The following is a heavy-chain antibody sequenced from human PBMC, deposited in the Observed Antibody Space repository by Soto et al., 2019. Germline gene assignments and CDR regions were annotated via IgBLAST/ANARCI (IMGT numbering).Heavy chain of an antibody. CDR1: GGSFSGYY. J-gene: IGHJ4*02. CDR3: ARGRDSTDGVDY. Sequence: QVQLQQWGAGLLKPTETLSLTCAVYGGSFSGYYWSWIRQPPGKGLEWIGEINHSGSTNYNPSLKSRVTISVDTSKNQFSLKLSSVTAADTAVYYCARGRDSTDGVDYWGQGTLVTVSS. V-gene: IGHV4-34*01. D-gene: IGHD2-15*01. CDR2: INHSGST.